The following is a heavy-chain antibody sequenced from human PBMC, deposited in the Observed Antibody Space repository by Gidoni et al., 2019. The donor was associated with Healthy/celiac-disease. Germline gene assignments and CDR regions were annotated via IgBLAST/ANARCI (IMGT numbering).Heavy chain of an antibody. CDR2: ISGSGGST. CDR3: AKDPGLPDAFDI. J-gene: IGHJ3*02. Sequence: EVQLLESGGGLVQPGGSLRLSCAASGFTFSSYAMSWVRQAPGKGLGWVSAISGSGGSTYYADSVKGRFTISRDNSKNTLYLQMNSLRAEDTAVYYCAKDPGLPDAFDIWGQGTMVTVSS. CDR1: GFTFSSYA. D-gene: IGHD4-17*01. V-gene: IGHV3-23*01.